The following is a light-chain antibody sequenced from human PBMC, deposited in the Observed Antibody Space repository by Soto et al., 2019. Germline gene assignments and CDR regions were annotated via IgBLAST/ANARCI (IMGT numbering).Light chain of an antibody. Sequence: LTQSPAILSLSPRETATLYCRASQNVFSDLAWYQQKPGQAPRLLVYGATTRATDAPAKFRGRGSGTEFSLTISSLQSEDSATYYCQQYRSWPRTFGQGSKVEI. CDR2: GAT. V-gene: IGKV3-15*01. CDR3: QQYRSWPRT. J-gene: IGKJ1*01. CDR1: QNVFSD.